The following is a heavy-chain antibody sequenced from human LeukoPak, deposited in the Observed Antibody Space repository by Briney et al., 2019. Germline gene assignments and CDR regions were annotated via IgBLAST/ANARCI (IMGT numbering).Heavy chain of an antibody. V-gene: IGHV3-21*01. CDR3: ARDAGYSRIMGAFDI. CDR1: GFTFSSYS. D-gene: IGHD6-13*01. J-gene: IGHJ3*02. Sequence: GGSLRLSCAASGFTFSSYSMNWVRQAPGKGLEWVSSISNGSSYIYYADSVKGRFTISRDNAKNSLYLQMNSLRDEDTAVYYCARDAGYSRIMGAFDIWGQGKMVTVSS. CDR2: ISNGSSYI.